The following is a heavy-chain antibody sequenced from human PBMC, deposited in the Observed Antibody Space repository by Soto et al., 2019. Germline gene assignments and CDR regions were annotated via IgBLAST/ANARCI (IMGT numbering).Heavy chain of an antibody. CDR2: ISGSGGST. J-gene: IGHJ4*02. D-gene: IGHD6-13*01. CDR3: ARRTSSWSFDY. CDR1: XFTFSSYA. Sequence: EVQLLESGGGLVQPGGSLXLSCXAXXFTFSSYAMSWVRQAPGKGLEWVSAISGSGGSTYYADSVKGRFTFSRDNSKNTLSLQMNSLRAEDTAVYYCARRTSSWSFDYWGQGTLVTVSS. V-gene: IGHV3-23*01.